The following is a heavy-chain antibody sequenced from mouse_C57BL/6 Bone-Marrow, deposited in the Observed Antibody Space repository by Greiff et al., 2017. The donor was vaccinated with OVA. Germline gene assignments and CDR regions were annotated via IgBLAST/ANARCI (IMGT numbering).Heavy chain of an antibody. CDR2: SRNKANDYTT. V-gene: IGHV7-1*01. Sequence: EVKFVESGGGLVQSGRSLRLSCATSGFTFSDFYMEWVRQAPGKGLEWIAASRNKANDYTTEYSASVKGRFIVSRDTSQSILYLQMNALRAEDTAIYYCARDAKLYAMDYWGQGTSVTVSS. J-gene: IGHJ4*01. CDR1: GFTFSDFY. CDR3: ARDAKLYAMDY.